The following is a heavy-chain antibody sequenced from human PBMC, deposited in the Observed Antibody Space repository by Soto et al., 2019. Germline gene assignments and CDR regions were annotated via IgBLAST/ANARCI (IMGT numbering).Heavy chain of an antibody. CDR2: ISSSGGNT. CDR1: GFTFSSYA. D-gene: IGHD3-16*01. CDR3: AKVPFRGTHYYVDY. Sequence: EVQLLESGGGLVQPGGSLRLSCAASGFTFSSYAMNWVRQAPGKGLEWVSTISSSGGNTYYAASVKGRFTISRANSKNTLYLQMDSLRAEDTDVYYCAKVPFRGTHYYVDYWGQGTLVTVS. J-gene: IGHJ4*02. V-gene: IGHV3-23*01.